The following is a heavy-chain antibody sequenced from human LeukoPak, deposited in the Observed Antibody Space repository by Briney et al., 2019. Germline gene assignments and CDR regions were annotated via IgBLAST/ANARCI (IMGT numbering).Heavy chain of an antibody. CDR1: GFTFSRYS. D-gene: IGHD3-22*01. V-gene: IGHV3-21*01. CDR3: ARDLYYDSSGYDC. CDR2: ISSSSSYI. Sequence: GGPLRLSCAASGFTFSRYSMNWVREAPGKGLEGGSSISSSSSYIYYADSVKGRFTISRDNAKNSLYLQMHSLRAEDTAVYYCARDLYYDSSGYDCWGQGTLVTVSS. J-gene: IGHJ4*02.